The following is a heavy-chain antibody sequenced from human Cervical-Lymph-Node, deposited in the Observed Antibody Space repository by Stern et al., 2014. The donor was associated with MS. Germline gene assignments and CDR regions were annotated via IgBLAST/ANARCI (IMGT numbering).Heavy chain of an antibody. CDR2: ITNVGIT. Sequence: EMQLVESGGGVIQPGGSLRLSCTASGFTVSRDYMTWVRQAPGKGLEWVALITNVGITCFADSVKGRFTISRDDSKNTVYLHMTSLRAEDTAMYYCARDTSSPERSDWWGQGTLVTVSS. V-gene: IGHV3-53*01. CDR1: GFTVSRDY. CDR3: ARDTSSPERSDW. D-gene: IGHD1-1*01. J-gene: IGHJ4*02.